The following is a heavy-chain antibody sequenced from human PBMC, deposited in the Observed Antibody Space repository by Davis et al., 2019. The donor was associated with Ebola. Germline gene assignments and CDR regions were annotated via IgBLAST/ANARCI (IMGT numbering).Heavy chain of an antibody. V-gene: IGHV3-30*19. CDR3: ARAYCGGDCSFDY. CDR2: IWYDGSNK. CDR1: GFTFSSYG. D-gene: IGHD2-21*02. J-gene: IGHJ4*02. Sequence: PGGSLRLSCAASGFTFSSYGMHWVRQAPGKGLEWVAVIWYDGSNKYYADSVKGRFTISRDNSKNTLYLQMNSLRAEDTAVCYCARAYCGGDCSFDYWGQGTLVTVSS.